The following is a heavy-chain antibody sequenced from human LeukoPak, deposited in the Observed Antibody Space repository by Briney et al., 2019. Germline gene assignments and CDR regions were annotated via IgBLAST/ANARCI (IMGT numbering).Heavy chain of an antibody. CDR1: GGSISSYY. Sequence: SETLSLTYTVSGGSISSYYWSWIRQPPGKGLEWIGYIYYSGSTNYNPSLKSRVTISVDTSKNQFSLKLSSVTAADTAVYYCAGDAPGLANWGSGFDYWGQGTLVTVSS. CDR2: IYYSGST. V-gene: IGHV4-59*01. D-gene: IGHD7-27*01. CDR3: AGDAPGLANWGSGFDY. J-gene: IGHJ4*02.